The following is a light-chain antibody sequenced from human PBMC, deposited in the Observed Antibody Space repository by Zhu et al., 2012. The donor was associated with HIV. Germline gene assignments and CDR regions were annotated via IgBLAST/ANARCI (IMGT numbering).Light chain of an antibody. CDR1: QSVSSH. CDR2: GAS. CDR3: QQYGSSPIT. Sequence: EVVLTQFPATLSLSPGERATLSCRASQSVSSHLAWYQQKAGQAPRLLIYGASTRATGIPARFTASGSGTDFTLTISRLEPEDFAVYYCQQYGSSPITFGQGTRLEIK. V-gene: IGKV3-20*01. J-gene: IGKJ5*01.